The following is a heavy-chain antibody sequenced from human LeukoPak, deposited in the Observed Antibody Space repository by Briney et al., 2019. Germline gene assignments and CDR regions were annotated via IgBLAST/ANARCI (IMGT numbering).Heavy chain of an antibody. J-gene: IGHJ3*02. Sequence: ASVKVSCKASGYTFTGYYMHWVRQAPGQGLEGMGWINPNSGGTNYAQKFQGRVTMTRDTSISTAYMELSRLRSDDTAVYYCARDSDTTGTTGAFDIWGQGTMVTVSS. CDR2: INPNSGGT. V-gene: IGHV1-2*02. CDR1: GYTFTGYY. CDR3: ARDSDTTGTTGAFDI. D-gene: IGHD1-1*01.